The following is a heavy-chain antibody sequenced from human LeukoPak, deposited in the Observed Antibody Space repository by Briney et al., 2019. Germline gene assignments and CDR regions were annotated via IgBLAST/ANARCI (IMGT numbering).Heavy chain of an antibody. J-gene: IGHJ4*02. Sequence: GGSLRLSCAASGFTFSSYWMSWVRQAPGKGLEWVAYIKQDGSEKYYVDSVKGRFTISRDNAKDSLYLQMNSLRAEDTAVYYCARGVWSGYSFYFDYWGQGTLVTVSS. V-gene: IGHV3-7*01. CDR3: ARGVWSGYSFYFDY. CDR2: IKQDGSEK. D-gene: IGHD3-3*01. CDR1: GFTFSSYW.